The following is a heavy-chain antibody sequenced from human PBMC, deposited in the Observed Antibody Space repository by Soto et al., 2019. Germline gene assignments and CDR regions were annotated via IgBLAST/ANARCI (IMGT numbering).Heavy chain of an antibody. J-gene: IGHJ5*02. CDR2: IYHSGST. CDR3: ARVPGSSSWYQYNWFDP. Sequence: SETLSLTCAVSGYSISSGYYWGWIRQPPGKGLEWIGSIYHSGSTYYNPSLKSRVTISVDTSKNQFSLKLSSVTAADTAVYYCARVPGSSSWYQYNWFDPWGQGTLVTVSS. D-gene: IGHD6-13*01. V-gene: IGHV4-38-2*01. CDR1: GYSISSGYY.